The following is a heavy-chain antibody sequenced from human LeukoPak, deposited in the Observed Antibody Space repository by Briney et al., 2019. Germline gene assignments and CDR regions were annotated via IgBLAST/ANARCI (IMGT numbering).Heavy chain of an antibody. V-gene: IGHV4-59*06. CDR1: GGSLSSYY. Sequence: SETLSLTCTVSGGSLSSYYWSWIRQHPGKGLEWIGYIYYSGSTYYNPSLKSRVTISVDTSKNQFSLELTSVTAADTAVYYCARVSPVDTAMAYYFDYWGQGTLVTVSS. J-gene: IGHJ4*02. D-gene: IGHD5-18*01. CDR3: ARVSPVDTAMAYYFDY. CDR2: IYYSGST.